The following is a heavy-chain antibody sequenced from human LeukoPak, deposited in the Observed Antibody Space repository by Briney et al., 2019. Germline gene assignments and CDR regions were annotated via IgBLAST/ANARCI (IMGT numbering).Heavy chain of an antibody. J-gene: IGHJ3*01. Sequence: PSETLSLTCTVSGGSDSSGSYYWSWIRQPPGKGLECIGYTSYSGSTTYSSSLKSRVSISVDTSKNQFSLKLSSVTAADTAVYYCAKDSRSWLQYPGAFDLWGQGTMVTVSS. CDR1: GGSDSSGSYY. V-gene: IGHV4-61*01. CDR2: TSYSGST. CDR3: AKDSRSWLQYPGAFDL. D-gene: IGHD5-24*01.